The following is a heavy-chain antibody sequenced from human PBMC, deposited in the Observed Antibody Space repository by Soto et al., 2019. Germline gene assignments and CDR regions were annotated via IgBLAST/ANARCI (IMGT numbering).Heavy chain of an antibody. V-gene: IGHV1-2*04. CDR1: GYTFTGYY. Sequence: QVQLVQSGAEVKKPGASVKVSCKASGYTFTGYYMHWVRQAPGQGLEWMGWINPNSGGTNYAQKFQGWVTMTRDTSISTADMELSRLRSDDTAVYYCARGPSSSSPYYYYGMDVWGQGTTVTVSS. CDR2: INPNSGGT. D-gene: IGHD6-6*01. J-gene: IGHJ6*02. CDR3: ARGPSSSSPYYYYGMDV.